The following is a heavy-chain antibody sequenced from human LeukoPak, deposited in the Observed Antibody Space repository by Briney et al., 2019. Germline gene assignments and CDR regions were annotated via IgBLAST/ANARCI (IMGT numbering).Heavy chain of an antibody. CDR1: GGTFSSYA. CDR3: ARVSWSGYSPCFDY. V-gene: IGHV1-69*13. Sequence: AASVKVSCKAPGGTFSSYAISWVRQAPGQGLEWMGGIIPIFGTANYAQKFQGRVTITADESTSTAYMELSSLRSEDTAVYYCARVSWSGYSPCFDYWGQGTLVTVSS. J-gene: IGHJ4*02. CDR2: IIPIFGTA. D-gene: IGHD3-3*01.